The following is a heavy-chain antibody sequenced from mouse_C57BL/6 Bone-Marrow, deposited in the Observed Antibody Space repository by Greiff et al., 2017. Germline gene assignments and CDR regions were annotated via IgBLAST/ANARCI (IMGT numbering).Heavy chain of an antibody. CDR1: GFTFSDYG. Sequence: VESGGGLVKPGGSLKLSCAASGFTFSDYGMHWVRQAPEKGLEWVAYISSGSSTIYYADTVKGRFTISRDNAKNTLFLQMTSLRSEDTAMYYCARNGYYGDYAMDYWGQGTSVTVSS. J-gene: IGHJ4*01. V-gene: IGHV5-17*01. D-gene: IGHD2-3*01. CDR2: ISSGSSTI. CDR3: ARNGYYGDYAMDY.